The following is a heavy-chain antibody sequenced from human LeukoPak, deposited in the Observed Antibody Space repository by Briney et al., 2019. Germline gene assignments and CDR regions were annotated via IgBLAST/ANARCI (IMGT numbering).Heavy chain of an antibody. CDR2: IRYDGSNK. J-gene: IGHJ5*02. CDR3: AKDSLNDFWSSYSQPLS. CDR1: GFTFSGFG. V-gene: IGHV3-30*02. Sequence: GGSLRLSCAASGFTFSGFGMYWARQAPGKGLEWVAFIRYDGSNKYYADSVKGRFTISRDNSKNTLYLQMNSLRAEDTAVYYCAKDSLNDFWSSYSQPLSWGQGTLVTVSS. D-gene: IGHD3-3*01.